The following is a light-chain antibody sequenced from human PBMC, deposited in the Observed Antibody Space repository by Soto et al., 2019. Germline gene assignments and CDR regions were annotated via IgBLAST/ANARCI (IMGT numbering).Light chain of an antibody. CDR3: QQYHSYLLT. CDR2: EAS. CDR1: QSVNRW. J-gene: IGKJ4*01. V-gene: IGKV1-5*03. Sequence: TEITRSPSTLSPSVGDRVSITARATQSVNRWLAWYQQKPGKAPKLLIYEASSLESGVPSRFGGSGSGTEFTLTISSLQPDDFATYYCQQYHSYLLTFGGGSKVDIK.